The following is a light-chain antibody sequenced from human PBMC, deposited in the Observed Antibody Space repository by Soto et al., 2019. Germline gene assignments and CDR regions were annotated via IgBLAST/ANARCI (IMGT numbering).Light chain of an antibody. CDR3: SSYTSSSTHNYV. Sequence: QSALTQPASVSGSPGQSITISCTGTSSDVGGYNYVSWYQQHPGKAPKLMIYDVSNRPSGVSNRFSGSKSGNTDSLTISGLQAEDEADYYCSSYTSSSTHNYVFGPGTKLTVL. V-gene: IGLV2-14*01. J-gene: IGLJ1*01. CDR2: DVS. CDR1: SSDVGGYNY.